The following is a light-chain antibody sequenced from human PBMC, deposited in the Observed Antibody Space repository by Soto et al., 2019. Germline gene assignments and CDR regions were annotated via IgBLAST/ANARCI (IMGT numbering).Light chain of an antibody. CDR2: VAS. V-gene: IGKV1-39*01. Sequence: DIQITQSPSSLSASVVDRVTITCRASQSISRYLNWYQQKPGKAPNLLIYVASSLQSEVPSRFSGSGSGTDFTLTITSLQPEDFATYYCQQSYGTPIIFGQGTRLEIK. CDR1: QSISRY. J-gene: IGKJ5*01. CDR3: QQSYGTPII.